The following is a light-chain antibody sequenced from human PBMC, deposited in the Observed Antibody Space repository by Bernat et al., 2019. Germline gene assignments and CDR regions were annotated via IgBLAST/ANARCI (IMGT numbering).Light chain of an antibody. V-gene: IGLV1-44*01. CDR1: STNIGSNT. Sequence: QSILTQPPSASGTPGQRVTIYCSGGSTNIGSNTVNWYQQVPGTAPKLLIFSKNQRPSGVPDRFSGSNSGTSASLAISGLQPDDEADYYCGTWDDSLNVWVLGGGTKPTVL. CDR3: GTWDDSLNVWV. CDR2: SKN. J-gene: IGLJ3*02.